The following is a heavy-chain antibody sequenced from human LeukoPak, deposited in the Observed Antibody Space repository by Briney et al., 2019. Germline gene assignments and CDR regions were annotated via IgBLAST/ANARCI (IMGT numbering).Heavy chain of an antibody. CDR3: ARGKIDYDILTGFDY. CDR1: GGSISSHY. CDR2: IYYSGST. Sequence: SETPSLTCTVSGGSISSHYWSWIRQPPGKGLEWIGYIYYSGSTNYNPSLKSRVTISVDTSKNQFSLKLSSVTAADTAVYYCARGKIDYDILTGFDYWGQGTLVTVSS. D-gene: IGHD3-9*01. V-gene: IGHV4-59*11. J-gene: IGHJ4*02.